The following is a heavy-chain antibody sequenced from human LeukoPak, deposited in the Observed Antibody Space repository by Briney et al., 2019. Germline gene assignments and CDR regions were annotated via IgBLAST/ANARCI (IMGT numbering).Heavy chain of an antibody. J-gene: IGHJ4*02. D-gene: IGHD4/OR15-4a*01. CDR3: ARRAGAYSHPYDY. Sequence: GGSLRLSCAASGFTFGSSSMNWVRRAPGKGLQWVSYISSSSSTIYYADSVKGRFTISRDNAKKSLYLQMSSLRAEDTAVYYCARRAGAYSHPYDYWGQGTLVTVSS. V-gene: IGHV3-48*01. CDR2: ISSSSSTI. CDR1: GFTFGSSS.